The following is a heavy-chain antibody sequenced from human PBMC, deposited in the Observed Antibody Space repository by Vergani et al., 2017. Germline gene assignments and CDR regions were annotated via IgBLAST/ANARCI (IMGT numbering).Heavy chain of an antibody. CDR3: AKDLDFWSGYYEGGFDY. J-gene: IGHJ4*02. V-gene: IGHV3-23*01. Sequence: EVQLLESGGGLVQPGGSLRLSCAASGFTFSSYAMSWVRQAPGKGLEWVSAISGSGGSTYYADSVKGRFNISRDNSKNTLYLQMNSLRADDTAVYYCAKDLDFWSGYYEGGFDYWGQGTLVTVSS. CDR2: ISGSGGST. CDR1: GFTFSSYA. D-gene: IGHD3-3*01.